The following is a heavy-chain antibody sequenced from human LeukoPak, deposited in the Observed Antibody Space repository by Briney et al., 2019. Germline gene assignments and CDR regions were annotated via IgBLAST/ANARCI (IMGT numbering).Heavy chain of an antibody. J-gene: IGHJ5*02. CDR3: TSQAGYSSSWET. CDR1: GLIFSGSA. CDR2: MRSKANNYAT. D-gene: IGHD6-13*01. V-gene: IGHV3-73*01. Sequence: PGGSLRLSCAASGLIFSGSAMHWVRQAPGKGLEWVGRMRSKANNYATGYSPSVIGRFTISRYDSKNTRYLEMNSLKIEDTAVYFCTSQAGYSSSWETWGQGTLVTVSS.